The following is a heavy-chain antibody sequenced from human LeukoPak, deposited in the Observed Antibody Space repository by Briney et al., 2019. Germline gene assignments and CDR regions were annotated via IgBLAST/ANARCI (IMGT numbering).Heavy chain of an antibody. V-gene: IGHV3-15*01. CDR2: IKTKTYGGTT. D-gene: IGHD3-10*01. Sequence: GGSLRLSCAASGFTFSNAWMSWVRQAPGKGLEWVGRIKTKTYGGTTDYAAPVRGRFTISRDDSKNMLYLQMNSLKTEDTGVYYCTTYGSGSSWGQGTLVTVS. CDR1: GFTFSNAW. CDR3: TTYGSGSS. J-gene: IGHJ5*02.